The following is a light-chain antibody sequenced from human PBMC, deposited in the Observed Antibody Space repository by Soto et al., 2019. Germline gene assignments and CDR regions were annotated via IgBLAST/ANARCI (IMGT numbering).Light chain of an antibody. CDR1: QTISSW. V-gene: IGKV1-5*01. J-gene: IGKJ5*01. CDR3: QQYHTSSIT. CDR2: DAS. Sequence: DIQMTQSPSTLSASVGDRVTITCRASQTISSWFAWYQQKPGKAPNLLIYDASTLERGVPSWFSGTGSGTEFTLPIDRLQPDDFATYYCQQYHTSSITFGQGTRLEIK.